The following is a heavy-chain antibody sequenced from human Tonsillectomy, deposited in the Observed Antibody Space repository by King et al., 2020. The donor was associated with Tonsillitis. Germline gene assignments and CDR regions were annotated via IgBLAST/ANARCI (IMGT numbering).Heavy chain of an antibody. Sequence: QMQLQESGPGLVKPSETLSLTCTVSGGSISSYYWSWIRQPAGKGLEWIGRIYTSGSTNYNPSLKSRVTMSVDTSKNQFSLKLSSVTAADTAGYYCARDSSGYYYDRPYYFDYWGQGTLVTVSS. CDR3: ARDSSGYYYDRPYYFDY. CDR2: IYTSGST. J-gene: IGHJ4*02. D-gene: IGHD3-22*01. V-gene: IGHV4-4*07. CDR1: GGSISSYY.